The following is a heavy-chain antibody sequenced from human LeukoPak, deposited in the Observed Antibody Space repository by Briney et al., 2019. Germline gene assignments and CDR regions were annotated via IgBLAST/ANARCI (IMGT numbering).Heavy chain of an antibody. CDR3: ARASPLRVRGVTTYYFDY. CDR2: ISSSSSYI. V-gene: IGHV3-21*01. CDR1: GGSFSGYY. D-gene: IGHD3-10*01. Sequence: PSETLSLTCAVYGGSFSGYYWNWIRRPPGKGLEWVSSISSSSSYIYYADSVKGRFTISRDNAKNSLYLQMNSLRAEDTAVYYCARASPLRVRGVTTYYFDYWGQGTLVTVSS. J-gene: IGHJ4*02.